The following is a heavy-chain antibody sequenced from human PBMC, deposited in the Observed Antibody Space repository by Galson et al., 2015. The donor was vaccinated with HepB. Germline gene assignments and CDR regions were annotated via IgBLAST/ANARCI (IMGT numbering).Heavy chain of an antibody. CDR1: GFTFSSYS. Sequence: SLRLSCAASGFTFSSYSMYWFRQAPGKGLEWVAVIPNDGSFKYYGDSVRGRFTISRDNSKNTVYLDMDSLRVEDTAVYYCARKTPMAVNGYNWIDPWGQGTLVTVSS. D-gene: IGHD5-18*01. CDR3: ARKTPMAVNGYNWIDP. V-gene: IGHV3-30*03. J-gene: IGHJ5*02. CDR2: IPNDGSFK.